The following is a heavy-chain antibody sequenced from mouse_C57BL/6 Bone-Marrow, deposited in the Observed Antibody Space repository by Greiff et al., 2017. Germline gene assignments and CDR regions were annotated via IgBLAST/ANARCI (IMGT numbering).Heavy chain of an antibody. J-gene: IGHJ2*01. CDR1: GYTFTSYG. D-gene: IGHD1-1*01. Sequence: QVQLQQSGAELARPGASVKLSCKASGYTFTSYGMSWVKQRTGQGLEWIGEIYPRSGNTYYNEKFKGKATLTADKSSSTAYMELRSLTSEDSAVXFCARPYNGSSWFDYWGQGTTLTVSA. CDR3: ARPYNGSSWFDY. CDR2: IYPRSGNT. V-gene: IGHV1-81*01.